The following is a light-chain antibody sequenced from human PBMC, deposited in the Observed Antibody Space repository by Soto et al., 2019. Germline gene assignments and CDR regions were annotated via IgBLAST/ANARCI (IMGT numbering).Light chain of an antibody. CDR1: QNIRSN. Sequence: DIQMTQSPSSLSASVGDRATITCRASQNIRSNLKWYQLKSGKAPTLLIYAAASFQSGVPSRFSGSGSGTDFTLVISGLQPEDFATYYCQQTYTAPYTFGQGTQLEIK. CDR3: QQTYTAPYT. J-gene: IGKJ2*01. V-gene: IGKV1-39*01. CDR2: AAA.